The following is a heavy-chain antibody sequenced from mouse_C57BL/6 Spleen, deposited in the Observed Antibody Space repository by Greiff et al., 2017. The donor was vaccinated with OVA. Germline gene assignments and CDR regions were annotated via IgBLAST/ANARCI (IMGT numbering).Heavy chain of an antibody. CDR2: IDPSDSYT. V-gene: IGHV1-59*01. Sequence: QVQLQQPGAELVRPGTSVKLSCKASGYTFTSYWMHWVKQRPGQGLEWIGVIDPSDSYTNYNQKFKGKATLTVDTSSSTAYMQLSSLTSEDSAVYYCARGITTVVDYWGQGTSVTVSS. J-gene: IGHJ4*01. CDR3: ARGITTVVDY. D-gene: IGHD1-1*01. CDR1: GYTFTSYW.